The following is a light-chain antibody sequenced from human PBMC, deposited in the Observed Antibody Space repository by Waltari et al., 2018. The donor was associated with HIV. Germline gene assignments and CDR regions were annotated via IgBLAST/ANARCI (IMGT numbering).Light chain of an antibody. Sequence: IVLTQSPGTLSLSPGQRATLSCRASLTVTSDYLAWYQQKPGQAPRLLIYGQSNRATGIPDRFSGSGSETDFALTVSRLQPVDFAMYYCQQYGSSPITFGQGTRLEIK. V-gene: IGKV3-20*01. CDR1: LTVTSDY. CDR2: GQS. J-gene: IGKJ5*01. CDR3: QQYGSSPIT.